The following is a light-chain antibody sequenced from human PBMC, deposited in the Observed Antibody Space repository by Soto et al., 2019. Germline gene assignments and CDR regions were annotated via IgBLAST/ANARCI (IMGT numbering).Light chain of an antibody. Sequence: DIVMTQSPLSLPVTPGEPASISCRSSQSLLYTNGYNYLDWYLQKPGQSPQLLIYLGSSRASGVPDRFRGSGLGTDFTLKISRVEAADGGGYYCMQALQPPQTFGGGTNVEI. CDR2: LGS. CDR1: QSLLYTNGYNY. J-gene: IGKJ4*01. V-gene: IGKV2-28*01. CDR3: MQALQPPQT.